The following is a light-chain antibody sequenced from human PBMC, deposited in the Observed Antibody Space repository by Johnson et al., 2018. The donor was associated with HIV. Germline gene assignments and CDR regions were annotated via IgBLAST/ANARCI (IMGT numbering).Light chain of an antibody. J-gene: IGLJ1*01. CDR2: DND. V-gene: IGLV1-51*01. CDR1: SSNIVGDY. Sequence: QSVLTQPPSVSAAPGQKVDISCSGSSSNIVGDYVSWYQQLPGTAPKLLIYDNDKRPSGIPDRFFASKSGTSATLAITGLQTGDEGEYFFGAWDSILNAYVFGAGTKVTVL. CDR3: GAWDSILNAYV.